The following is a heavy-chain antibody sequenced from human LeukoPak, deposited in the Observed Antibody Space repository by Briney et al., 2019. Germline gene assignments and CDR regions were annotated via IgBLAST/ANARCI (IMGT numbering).Heavy chain of an antibody. V-gene: IGHV4-61*01. J-gene: IGHJ3*02. CDR2: IYHSRST. CDR3: TRRRGSGSRDVFDI. D-gene: IGHD3-10*01. CDR1: GDSVSSGSYD. Sequence: PSETLSLTCIVSGDSVSSGSYDWSWIRQPPGKGLEWIGHIYHSRSTNYNPSLRSRVTISIDTSKNQFSLKLSSVTAADTAVYYCTRRRGSGSRDVFDIWGQGTMVIVS.